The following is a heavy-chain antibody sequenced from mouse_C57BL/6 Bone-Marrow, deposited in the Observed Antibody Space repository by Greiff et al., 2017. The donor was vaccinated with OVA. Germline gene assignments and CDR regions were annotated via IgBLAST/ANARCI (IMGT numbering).Heavy chain of an antibody. CDR3: SKEGGYDYAGFAY. Sequence: VQLVESGPGLVAPSQRLSITCTVSGFSFTSYGVDWVRQPPGKGLEWLGVIWGGGSTNYNSALMSRMSIRIDNSKSQVFLKMTSLQTDDSAMYYFSKEGGYDYAGFAYWGQGTLVTVSA. CDR2: IWGGGST. D-gene: IGHD2-4*01. V-gene: IGHV2-9*01. J-gene: IGHJ3*01. CDR1: GFSFTSYG.